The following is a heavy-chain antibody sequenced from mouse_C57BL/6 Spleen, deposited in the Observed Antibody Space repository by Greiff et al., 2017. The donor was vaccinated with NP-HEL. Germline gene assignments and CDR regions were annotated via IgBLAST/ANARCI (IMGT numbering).Heavy chain of an antibody. CDR2: ISYDGSN. J-gene: IGHJ2*01. CDR3: ARVHYEYSLDY. CDR1: GYSITSGYY. V-gene: IGHV3-6*01. Sequence: EVQVVASGPGLVKPSQSLSLTCSVTGYSITSGYYWTWIRQFPGTKLEWMGYISYDGSNNYNPSLKNRISITRDTSKNQFFLKLNSVTTEDTATYYCARVHYEYSLDYWGQGTTLTVSS. D-gene: IGHD2-4*01.